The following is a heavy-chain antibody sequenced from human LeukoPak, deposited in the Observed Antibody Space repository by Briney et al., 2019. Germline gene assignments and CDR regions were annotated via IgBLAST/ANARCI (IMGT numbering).Heavy chain of an antibody. D-gene: IGHD2-2*01. CDR3: ARVMPEYCSSTSCPPGDYYHYYMDV. CDR1: GGSISSGGYY. J-gene: IGHJ6*03. V-gene: IGHV4-31*03. CDR2: IYYSGST. Sequence: SETLSLTCTVSGGSISSGGYYWSWIRQHPGKGLEWIGYIYYSGSTYYNPSLKSRVTISVDTSKNQFSLKLSSVTAADTAVYYCARVMPEYCSSTSCPPGDYYHYYMDVWGKGTTVTVSS.